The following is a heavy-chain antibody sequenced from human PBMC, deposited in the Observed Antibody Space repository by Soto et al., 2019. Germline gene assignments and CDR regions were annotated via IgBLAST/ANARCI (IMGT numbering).Heavy chain of an antibody. Sequence: GGSLRLSCTASGFTFGDYAMSWFRQAPGKGLEWVGFIRSKAYGGTTEYAASVKGRFTISRDDSKSIAYLQMNSLKTEDTAVYYCTRDLPSWSGRHNAFDIWGQGTMVTVSS. CDR1: GFTFGDYA. V-gene: IGHV3-49*03. D-gene: IGHD3-3*01. CDR2: IRSKAYGGTT. CDR3: TRDLPSWSGRHNAFDI. J-gene: IGHJ3*02.